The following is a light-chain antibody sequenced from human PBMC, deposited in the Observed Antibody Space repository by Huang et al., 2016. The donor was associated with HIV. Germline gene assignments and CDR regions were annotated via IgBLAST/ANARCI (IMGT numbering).Light chain of an antibody. CDR2: DAS. V-gene: IGKV3-11*01. Sequence: EILLTQSPATLSVSPGERATLSCRASQSVRNFLAWYQQRPGQPPSLLIYDASTRATGIPDRFSGSGSDTDFTLTINNLQPEDFAVYYCQQRSSWPPFTFGPGTKVDIK. CDR1: QSVRNF. CDR3: QQRSSWPPFT. J-gene: IGKJ3*01.